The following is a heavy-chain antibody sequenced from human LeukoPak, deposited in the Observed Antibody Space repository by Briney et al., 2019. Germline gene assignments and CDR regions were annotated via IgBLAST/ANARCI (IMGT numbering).Heavy chain of an antibody. CDR3: TRGVGAGGY. J-gene: IGHJ4*01. Sequence: PSETLSLTCSVSGLSINLFSWSWIRQPAGKGLEWIGRIYSSGTTFYNPSLKGRVTVSVDKSRNQFSLEMKSVTVADTAVYYCTRGVGAGGYWGQRTQVTVSS. V-gene: IGHV4-4*07. CDR2: IYSSGTT. CDR1: GLSINLFS. D-gene: IGHD1-26*01.